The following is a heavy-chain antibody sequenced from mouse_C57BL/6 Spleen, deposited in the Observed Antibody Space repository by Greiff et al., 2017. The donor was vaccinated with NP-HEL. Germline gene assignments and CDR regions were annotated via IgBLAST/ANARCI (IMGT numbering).Heavy chain of an antibody. V-gene: IGHV7-3*01. Sequence: EVMLVESGGGLVQPGGSLSLSCAASGFTFTDYYMSWVRQPPGKALEWLGFIRNKANGYTTEYSASVKGRFTISRDNSQSILYLQMNALRAEDSATYYCARSLLRYFDYWGQGTTLTVSS. CDR2: IRNKANGYTT. CDR3: ARSLLRYFDY. J-gene: IGHJ2*01. CDR1: GFTFTDYY. D-gene: IGHD1-2*01.